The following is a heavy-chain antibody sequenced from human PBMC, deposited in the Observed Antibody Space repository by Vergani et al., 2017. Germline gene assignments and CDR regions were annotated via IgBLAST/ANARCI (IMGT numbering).Heavy chain of an antibody. CDR1: GGSISSSSYY. CDR3: ASISSGWDYYYYYMDV. V-gene: IGHV4-39*07. D-gene: IGHD6-19*01. Sequence: QLQLQESGPGLVKPSETLSLTCTVSGGSISSSSYYWGWIRQPPGKGLEGIGSIYYSGSTYYNPSLKSRVTISVDTSKNQFSLKRSSVTAADTAVYYCASISSGWDYYYYYMDVGGKGTTVTVSS. CDR2: IYYSGST. J-gene: IGHJ6*03.